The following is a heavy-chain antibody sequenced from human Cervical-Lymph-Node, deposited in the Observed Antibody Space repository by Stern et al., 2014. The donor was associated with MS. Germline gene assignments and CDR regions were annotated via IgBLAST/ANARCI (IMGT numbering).Heavy chain of an antibody. CDR2: INHRGRV. CDR3: ARGPPLMVISWFDP. Sequence: QVQLQQWGAGLLKPSETLSLTCAVYGGSFTGYFWSWIRQPPGKGLEWIGEINHRGRVHYNPSLKSRVIMSVDTSKSQFSLNLTSVAVADTAVYYCARGPPLMVISWFDPWGQGTLVTVSS. D-gene: IGHD2-21*01. J-gene: IGHJ5*02. V-gene: IGHV4-34*01. CDR1: GGSFTGYF.